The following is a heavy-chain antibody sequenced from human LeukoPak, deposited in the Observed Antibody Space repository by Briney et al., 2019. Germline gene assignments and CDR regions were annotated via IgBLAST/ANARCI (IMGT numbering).Heavy chain of an antibody. CDR2: ISSNGGST. CDR3: ARAVVHHDY. CDR1: GFTFSSYA. Sequence: GGSLRLSCAASGFTFSSYAMHWVRQAPGKGLEYVSAISSNGGSTYYANSVKGRFTISRDNSKNTLYLQMGSLRAEDMAVYYCARAVVHHDYRGQGTLVTVSS. J-gene: IGHJ4*02. V-gene: IGHV3-64*01. D-gene: IGHD6-6*01.